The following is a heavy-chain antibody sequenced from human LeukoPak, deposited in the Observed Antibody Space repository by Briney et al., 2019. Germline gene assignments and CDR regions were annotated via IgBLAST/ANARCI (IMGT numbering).Heavy chain of an antibody. D-gene: IGHD6-13*01. V-gene: IGHV1-24*01. CDR1: GYTLTELS. Sequence: AASVKVSCKVSGYTLTELSMHWVRQAPGKGLEWMGGFDPEDGETIYAQKFQGRVTMTEDTSTDTAYMELSSLRSEDTAVYYCATDYNIAAAGTRNFQHWGQGTLVTVSS. CDR3: ATDYNIAAAGTRNFQH. J-gene: IGHJ1*01. CDR2: FDPEDGET.